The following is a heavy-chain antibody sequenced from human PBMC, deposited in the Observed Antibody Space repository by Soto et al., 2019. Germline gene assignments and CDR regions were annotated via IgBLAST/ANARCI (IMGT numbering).Heavy chain of an antibody. CDR1: GYTFTSYY. Sequence: VASVKVSCKASGYTFTSYYMHWVRQAPGQGLEWMGIINPSGGSTSYAQKFQGRVTMTRDTSTSTVYMELSSLRSEDTAVYYCARNILAAAGYYYGMDVWGQGTTVTVSS. V-gene: IGHV1-46*01. J-gene: IGHJ6*02. CDR3: ARNILAAAGYYYGMDV. CDR2: INPSGGST. D-gene: IGHD6-13*01.